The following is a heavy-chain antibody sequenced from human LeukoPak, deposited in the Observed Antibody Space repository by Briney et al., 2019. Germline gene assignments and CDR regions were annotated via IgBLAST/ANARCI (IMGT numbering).Heavy chain of an antibody. CDR2: IYHSGST. V-gene: IGHV4-59*01. D-gene: IGHD7-27*01. J-gene: IGHJ6*03. CDR1: GGSISSYY. Sequence: SETLSLTCTVSGGSISSYYWSWIRQPPGKGLEWIGYIYHSGSTDSNPSLKSRVTISVDTSKNQFSLKLSSVTAADTAVYYCARFRLGSDYYHMDVWGKGTTVTVSS. CDR3: ARFRLGSDYYHMDV.